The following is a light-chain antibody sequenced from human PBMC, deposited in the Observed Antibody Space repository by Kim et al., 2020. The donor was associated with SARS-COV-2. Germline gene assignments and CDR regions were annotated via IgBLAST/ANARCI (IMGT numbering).Light chain of an antibody. CDR3: QQYNSWPPLT. CDR2: GAS. Sequence: FRGERVTLSCRASQSVRNNLAWYQQTSGQPPRLLIYGASTRATGIPARFSGSGSVTEFTLTISSLQSEDFAIFYCQQYNSWPPLTFGGGTKVDIK. J-gene: IGKJ4*01. CDR1: QSVRNN. V-gene: IGKV3-15*01.